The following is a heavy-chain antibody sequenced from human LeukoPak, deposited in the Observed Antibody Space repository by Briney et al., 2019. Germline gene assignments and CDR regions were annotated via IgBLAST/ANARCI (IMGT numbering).Heavy chain of an antibody. J-gene: IGHJ4*02. D-gene: IGHD1-26*01. Sequence: GGSLRLSCAASGFTLSNYWMDWVRQAPGKGLEWVANIKQDGSEKYYVDSVKGRFTISRDNAKNSLYLQMNSLRAEDTAVYYCARGRPVGDYWGQGTLVTVSS. CDR2: IKQDGSEK. V-gene: IGHV3-7*01. CDR3: ARGRPVGDY. CDR1: GFTLSNYW.